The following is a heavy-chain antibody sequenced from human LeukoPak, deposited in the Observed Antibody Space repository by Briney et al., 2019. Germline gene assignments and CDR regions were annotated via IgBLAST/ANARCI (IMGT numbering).Heavy chain of an antibody. CDR3: AKGRGWEASYYYYYMDV. CDR2: INAGNGNT. D-gene: IGHD1-26*01. CDR1: GYTFTSYA. V-gene: IGHV1-3*03. J-gene: IGHJ6*03. Sequence: ASVKVSCKASGYTFTSYAMHWVRQAPGQRLEWMGWINAGNGNTKYSQEFQGRVIITRDTSASTAYMELSSLRSEDMAVYYCAKGRGWEASYYYYYMDVWGKGTTVTISS.